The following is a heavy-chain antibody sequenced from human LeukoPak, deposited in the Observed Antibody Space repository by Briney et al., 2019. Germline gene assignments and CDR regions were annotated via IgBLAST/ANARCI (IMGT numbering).Heavy chain of an antibody. Sequence: GGSLRLSCAASGFTFSSYGMHRVRQAPGKGLEWVAVISYDGSNKYYADSVKGRFTISRDNSKNTLYLQMNSLRAEDTAVYYCARDEAYYDSSGPIDYWGQGTLVTVSS. D-gene: IGHD3-22*01. CDR2: ISYDGSNK. CDR3: ARDEAYYDSSGPIDY. CDR1: GFTFSSYG. V-gene: IGHV3-30*03. J-gene: IGHJ4*02.